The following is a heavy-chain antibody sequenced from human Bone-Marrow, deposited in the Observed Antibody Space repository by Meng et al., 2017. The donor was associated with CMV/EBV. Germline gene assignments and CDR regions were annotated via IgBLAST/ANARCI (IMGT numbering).Heavy chain of an antibody. J-gene: IGHJ6*02. D-gene: IGHD2-2*01. CDR3: ARRGEEVVPANNHYYYGMDV. CDR2: IIPILGIA. CDR1: WATLPCYA. V-gene: IGHV1-69*10. Sequence: VNGSYHAAWATLPCYANSWVRQAPGQGLEWMGGIIPILGIANYAQKFQGRVTITADKSTSTAYMELSSLRSEDTAVYYCARRGEEVVPANNHYYYGMDVWGQGTTVTVSS.